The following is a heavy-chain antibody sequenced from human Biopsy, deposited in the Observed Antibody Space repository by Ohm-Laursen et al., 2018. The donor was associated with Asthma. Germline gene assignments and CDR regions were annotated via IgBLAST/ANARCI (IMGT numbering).Heavy chain of an antibody. D-gene: IGHD3-16*02. CDR1: GFTFSRHA. J-gene: IGHJ5*02. Sequence: SLRLSCTASGFTFSRHALHWVRQAPGKGLEWVAAIYYDGSRKYYTESVKGRFTISRDNSKNRLYLEMASLRAEDTAVYYCAREKVIESRGFQNWFDPWGQGTLVHVSS. V-gene: IGHV3-33*01. CDR2: IYYDGSRK. CDR3: AREKVIESRGFQNWFDP.